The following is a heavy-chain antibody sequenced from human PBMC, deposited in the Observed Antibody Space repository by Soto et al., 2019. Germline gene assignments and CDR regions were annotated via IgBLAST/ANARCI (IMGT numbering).Heavy chain of an antibody. CDR3: ARVSGWYFLDY. Sequence: GASVKVSRKASGYTFTSYAMHWVRQAPGQRLEWMGWINAGNGNTKYSQKFQGRVTITRDTSASTVYMELSSLRSEDTAVYYCARVSGWYFLDYWGQGTLVTVSS. CDR1: GYTFTSYA. V-gene: IGHV1-3*01. CDR2: INAGNGNT. J-gene: IGHJ4*02. D-gene: IGHD6-19*01.